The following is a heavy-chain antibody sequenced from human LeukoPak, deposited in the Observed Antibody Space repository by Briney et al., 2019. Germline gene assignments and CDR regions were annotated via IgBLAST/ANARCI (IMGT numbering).Heavy chain of an antibody. CDR3: ARGHSIEPYYYYYYMDV. D-gene: IGHD4-11*01. CDR1: GGSISSYY. Sequence: MTSETLSLTCTVSGGSISSYYWSWIRQPAGKGLEWIGRIYTSGSTNYNPSLKSRVTISVDTSKNQFSLKLRSVTAADTAVYYCARGHSIEPYYYYYYMDVWGKGTTVTVSS. CDR2: IYTSGST. J-gene: IGHJ6*03. V-gene: IGHV4-4*07.